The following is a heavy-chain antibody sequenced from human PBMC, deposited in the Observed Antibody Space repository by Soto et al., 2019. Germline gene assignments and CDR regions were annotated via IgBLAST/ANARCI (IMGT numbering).Heavy chain of an antibody. J-gene: IGHJ6*02. V-gene: IGHV4-39*01. Sequence: NPSETLSLTCTVSGGSISSSSYYWVWIRQPPGKGLEWIGSIYYSGSTYYNPSLKSRVTISVDTSKNQFSLKLSSVTAADTAVYYCAGNTPAAAAAGTDYYYYGMDVWGQGTTVTVS. CDR1: GGSISSSSYY. D-gene: IGHD6-13*01. CDR2: IYYSGST. CDR3: AGNTPAAAAAGTDYYYYGMDV.